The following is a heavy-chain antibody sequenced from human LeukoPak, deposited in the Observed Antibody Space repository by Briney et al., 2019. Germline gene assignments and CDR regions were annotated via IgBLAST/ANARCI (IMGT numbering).Heavy chain of an antibody. J-gene: IGHJ4*02. D-gene: IGHD5-18*01. V-gene: IGHV3-30*02. CDR1: GFTFSSYG. CDR3: AKVDTAMVPFDY. Sequence: GGSLRLSCAASGFTFSSYGMHWVRQAPGKGLEWVAFIRYDGSNKYYADSVKGRFTISRDNSKNTLYLQMNSLGAEDTAVYYCAKVDTAMVPFDYWGQGTLVTVSS. CDR2: IRYDGSNK.